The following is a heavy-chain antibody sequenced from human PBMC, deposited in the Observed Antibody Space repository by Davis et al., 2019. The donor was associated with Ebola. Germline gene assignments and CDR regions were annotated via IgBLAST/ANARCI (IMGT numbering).Heavy chain of an antibody. CDR3: ARVLSDFYFDY. CDR1: GGSISSSSYY. D-gene: IGHD2-21*02. Sequence: SETLSLTCTVSGGSISSSSYYWGWIRQPPGKGLEWIGSIYHSGSTYYNPSLKSRVTISVDTSKNQFSLKLSSVTAADTAVYYCARVLSDFYFDYWGQGTLVTVSS. CDR2: IYHSGST. J-gene: IGHJ4*02. V-gene: IGHV4-39*01.